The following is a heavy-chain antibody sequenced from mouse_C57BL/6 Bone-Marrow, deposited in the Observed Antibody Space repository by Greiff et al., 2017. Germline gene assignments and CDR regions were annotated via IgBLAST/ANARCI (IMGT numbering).Heavy chain of an antibody. J-gene: IGHJ3*01. Sequence: EVKLVESGGGLVQPKGSLKLSCAASGFSFNTYAMNWVRQAPGTGLEWVARISSKSNNYETYYADSVKNRFTISRDDSESKLYLQMNNLKTEDTARYDCVSRTWFAYWGQGTLVTGSA. CDR1: GFSFNTYA. CDR2: ISSKSNNYET. CDR3: VSRTWFAY. V-gene: IGHV10-1*01.